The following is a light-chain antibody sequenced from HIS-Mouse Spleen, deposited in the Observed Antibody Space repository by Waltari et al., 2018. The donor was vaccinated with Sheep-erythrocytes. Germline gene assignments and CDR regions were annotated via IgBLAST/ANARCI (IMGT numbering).Light chain of an antibody. CDR3: CSYAGSYNHV. J-gene: IGLJ1*01. Sequence: QSVLTQPPSASGTPGQRVTISCSGSSSNIGSNTVNWYQQLPGTAPKLLIYSNNQRPSGVPDRFSGSKSGTSASLAISGLQSEDEADYYCCSYAGSYNHVFGTGTKVTVL. CDR2: SNN. V-gene: IGLV1-44*01. CDR1: SSNIGSNT.